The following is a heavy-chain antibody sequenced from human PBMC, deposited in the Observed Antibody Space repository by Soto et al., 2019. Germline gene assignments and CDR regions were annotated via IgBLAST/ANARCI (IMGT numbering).Heavy chain of an antibody. CDR3: TIYDSSGYPDADY. CDR1: GFTFSGSA. D-gene: IGHD3-22*01. CDR2: IRSKANSYAT. V-gene: IGHV3-73*01. J-gene: IGHJ4*02. Sequence: GGSLRLSCAASGFTFSGSAMHWVRQASGKGLEWVGRIRSKANSYATAYAASVKGRFTISRDDSKNTAYLQMNSLKTEDTAVYYCTIYDSSGYPDADYWGQGTLVTVSS.